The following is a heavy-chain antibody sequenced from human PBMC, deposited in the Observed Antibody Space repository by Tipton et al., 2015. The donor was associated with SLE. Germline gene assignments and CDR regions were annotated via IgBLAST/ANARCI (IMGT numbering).Heavy chain of an antibody. J-gene: IGHJ3*02. CDR3: ARRDPYNGPSAFDI. CDR2: IYYTGST. CDR1: GGSIRNYY. Sequence: TLSLTCSVSGGSIRNYYWSWVRQPPGKGLEWVGFIYYTGSTDFNPALKSRVTISVDTSKNQFSLKVWYVTAADTAVYCCARRDPYNGPSAFDIWGQGRMVIVSS. V-gene: IGHV4-59*08. D-gene: IGHD3-10*01.